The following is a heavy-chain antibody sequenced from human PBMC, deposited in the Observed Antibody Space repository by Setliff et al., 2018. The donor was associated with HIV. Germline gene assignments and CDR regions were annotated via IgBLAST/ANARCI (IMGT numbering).Heavy chain of an antibody. CDR3: ARDRFRGGVGTGLAEY. J-gene: IGHJ4*02. CDR2: IRGNGVDR. V-gene: IGHV3-23*01. CDR1: GFTFSSYA. Sequence: GGSLRLSCAASGFTFSSYAMSWVRQGPGRELEWVSAIRGNGVDRFYTDSVKGRFTISRDNAKNTLYLQMNGLSAEDTAVYYCARDRFRGGVGTGLAEYWGQGTVVTVSS. D-gene: IGHD3-16*01.